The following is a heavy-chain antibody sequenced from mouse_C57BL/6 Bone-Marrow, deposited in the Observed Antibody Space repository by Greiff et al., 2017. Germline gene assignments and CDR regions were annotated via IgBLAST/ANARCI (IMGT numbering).Heavy chain of an antibody. D-gene: IGHD2-2*01. CDR3: ARSTMVTTSDFYYAMDY. CDR1: GYTFTSYW. V-gene: IGHV1-52*01. CDR2: IDPSDSET. Sequence: QVQLQQPGAELVRPGSSVKLSCKASGYTFTSYWMHWVKQRPIQGLEWIGNIDPSDSETHYNQKFKDKATLTVDKSSSTAYMQLSSLTSEDSAVYYWARSTMVTTSDFYYAMDYWGQGTSVTVSS. J-gene: IGHJ4*01.